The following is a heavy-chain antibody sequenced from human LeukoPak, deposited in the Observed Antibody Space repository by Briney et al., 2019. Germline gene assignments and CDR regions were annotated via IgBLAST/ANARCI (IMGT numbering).Heavy chain of an antibody. Sequence: PGGSLRLSCAASGFTFSSYGMHWVRQAPGKGLEWVAVISYDGSNKYYADSVKGRFTISRDNSKNTLYLQMNSPRAEDTAVYYCAKDILVPAANYMDVWGQGTTVTVSS. J-gene: IGHJ6*02. CDR1: GFTFSSYG. CDR3: AKDILVPAANYMDV. D-gene: IGHD2-2*01. CDR2: ISYDGSNK. V-gene: IGHV3-30*18.